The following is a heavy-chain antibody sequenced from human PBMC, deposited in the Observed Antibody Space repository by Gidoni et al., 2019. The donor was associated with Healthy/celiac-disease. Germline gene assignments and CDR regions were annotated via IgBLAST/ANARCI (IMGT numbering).Heavy chain of an antibody. Sequence: EVQLVESGGGLVQPGGSLRLSCAASGFTFSRDSMNWVRQAPGKGLEWVSYISSSSSTIYYADSVKGRFTISRDNAKNSLYLQMNSLRAEDTAVYYCARDPGGWNTHRRGPGTVAFDIWGQGTMVTVSS. J-gene: IGHJ3*02. V-gene: IGHV3-48*01. D-gene: IGHD1-1*01. CDR1: GFTFSRDS. CDR3: ARDPGGWNTHRRGPGTVAFDI. CDR2: ISSSSSTI.